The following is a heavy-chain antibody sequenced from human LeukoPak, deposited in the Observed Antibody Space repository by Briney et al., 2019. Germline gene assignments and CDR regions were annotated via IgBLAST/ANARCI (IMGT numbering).Heavy chain of an antibody. Sequence: PGGSLRLSCAASGGSISSYYWSWIRQPAGKGLEWIGRIHSSGSTNYNPSLKSRVTMSVDTSKNQFSLKLSSVTAADTAFYYCARESSWAENWFDPWGQGTLVTVSS. CDR1: GGSISSYY. J-gene: IGHJ5*02. CDR3: ARESSWAENWFDP. CDR2: IHSSGST. D-gene: IGHD3-16*01. V-gene: IGHV4-4*07.